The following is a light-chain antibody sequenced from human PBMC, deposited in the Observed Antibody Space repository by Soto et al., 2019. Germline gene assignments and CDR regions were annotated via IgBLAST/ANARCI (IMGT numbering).Light chain of an antibody. CDR1: QTIRTS. V-gene: IGKV1-39*01. CDR2: AAS. CDR3: QQTYATPPT. J-gene: IGKJ1*01. Sequence: DMQMTQSPSSLSASVGDRVILTSRASQTIRTSLKWYQQKPGKAPKLLIYAASTLHSGVPSRFSGSGSGTDFTLSISNLQPEDFATYFCQQTYATPPTFGQGTKVEI.